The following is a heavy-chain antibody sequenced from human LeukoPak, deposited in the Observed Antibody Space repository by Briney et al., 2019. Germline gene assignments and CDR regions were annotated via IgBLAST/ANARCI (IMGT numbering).Heavy chain of an antibody. CDR3: AREFPEYSRYYYYYYXMDV. D-gene: IGHD6-6*01. Sequence: GGSLRLSCAASGFTFSSYAMHWVRQAPGKGLEWVAVISYDGSNKYYADSVKGRFTISRDNSKNTLYLQMNSLRAEDTAVYYCAREFPEYSRYYYYYYXMDVWGQGTTVTVSS. CDR1: GFTFSSYA. CDR2: ISYDGSNK. V-gene: IGHV3-30-3*01. J-gene: IGHJ6*02.